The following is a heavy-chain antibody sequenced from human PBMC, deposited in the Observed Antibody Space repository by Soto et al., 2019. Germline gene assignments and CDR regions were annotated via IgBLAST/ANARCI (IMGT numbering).Heavy chain of an antibody. D-gene: IGHD3-3*01. CDR2: IIPIFGTA. J-gene: IGHJ6*02. Sequence: ASVKVSCKASGGTFSSYAISRVRQAPGQGLEWMGGIIPIFGTANYAQKFQGRVTITADESTSTAYMELSSLRSEDTAVYYCARDETTRRFLEWLPYYYYGMDVWGQGTTVTVSS. CDR3: ARDETTRRFLEWLPYYYYGMDV. V-gene: IGHV1-69*13. CDR1: GGTFSSYA.